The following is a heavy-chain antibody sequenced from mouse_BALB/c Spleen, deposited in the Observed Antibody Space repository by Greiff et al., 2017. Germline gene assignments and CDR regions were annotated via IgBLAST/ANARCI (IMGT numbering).Heavy chain of an antibody. J-gene: IGHJ2*01. CDR1: GFTFSSFG. V-gene: IGHV5-17*02. D-gene: IGHD4-1*02. Sequence: EVKVVESGGGLVQPGGSRKLSCEASGFTFSSFGMHWVRQAPEKGLEWVAYISSGSSTIYYADTVKGRFTISRDNPKNTLFLQMTSLRAEDTAMYYCARSGVNWAFDYWGQGTTLTVSS. CDR3: ARSGVNWAFDY. CDR2: ISSGSSTI.